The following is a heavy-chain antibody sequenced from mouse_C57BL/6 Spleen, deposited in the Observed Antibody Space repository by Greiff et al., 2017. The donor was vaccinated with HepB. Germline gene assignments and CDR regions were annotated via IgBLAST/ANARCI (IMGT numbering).Heavy chain of an antibody. J-gene: IGHJ4*01. Sequence: EVQLVESGGGLVKPGGSLKLSCAASGFTFSDYGMHWVRQAPEKGLEWVAYISSGSSTIYYADTVKGRFTISRDNAKNTLFLQRNSLRSEETAMYYCASGVSYAMDYWGQGTSVTVSS. CDR3: ASGVSYAMDY. CDR2: ISSGSSTI. V-gene: IGHV5-17*01. CDR1: GFTFSDYG.